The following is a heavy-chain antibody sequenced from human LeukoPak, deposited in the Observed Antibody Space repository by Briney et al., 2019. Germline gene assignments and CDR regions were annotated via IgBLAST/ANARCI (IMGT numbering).Heavy chain of an antibody. J-gene: IGHJ4*02. CDR1: GFTVSSNY. CDR2: IYSGGST. D-gene: IGHD6-19*01. Sequence: GGSLRLSCAASGFTVSSNYMSWVRQAPGKGLEWVSVIYSGGSTYYADSVKGRFTISRDNSKNTLYLQMNSLRAEDTAVYYCARDVRAVAGTEGDYRGQGTLVTVSS. V-gene: IGHV3-66*01. CDR3: ARDVRAVAGTEGDY.